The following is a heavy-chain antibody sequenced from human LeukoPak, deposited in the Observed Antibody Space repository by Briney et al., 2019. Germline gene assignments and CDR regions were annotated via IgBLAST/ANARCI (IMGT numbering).Heavy chain of an antibody. CDR3: ARLPAAYYDFWSGSLSYYYYMDV. Sequence: GDSLKISCKGSGYSFTTYWIGWVRQMPGKGLEWMGIIYPGDSDTRYSPSFQGQVTISADKSISTAYLQWSSLKASDTAMYYCARLPAAYYDFWSGSLSYYYYMDVWGKGTTVTVSS. V-gene: IGHV5-51*01. D-gene: IGHD3-3*01. CDR2: IYPGDSDT. CDR1: GYSFTTYW. J-gene: IGHJ6*03.